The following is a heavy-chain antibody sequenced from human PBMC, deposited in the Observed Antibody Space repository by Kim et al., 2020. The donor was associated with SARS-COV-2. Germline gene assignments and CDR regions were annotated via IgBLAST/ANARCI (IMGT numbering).Heavy chain of an antibody. J-gene: IGHJ4*02. D-gene: IGHD1-26*01. CDR1: GYTFTGYY. V-gene: IGHV1-2*02. CDR2: INPNSGGT. Sequence: ASVKVSCKASGYTFTGYYMHWVRQAPGQGLEWMGWINPNSGGTNYAQKFQGRVTMTRDTSISTAYMELSRLRSDDTAVYYCARVPIRGSYLDYWGQGTLVTVSS. CDR3: ARVPIRGSYLDY.